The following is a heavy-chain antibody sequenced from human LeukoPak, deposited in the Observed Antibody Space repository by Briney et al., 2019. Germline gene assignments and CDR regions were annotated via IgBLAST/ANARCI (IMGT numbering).Heavy chain of an antibody. CDR1: GGSISSYY. V-gene: IGHV4-59*01. D-gene: IGHD4-17*01. CDR2: IYYSGST. CDR3: ARADYGDYYYYYGMDV. J-gene: IGHJ6*02. Sequence: SETPSLTCTVSGGSISSYYWSWIRQPPGKGLEWIGYIYYSGSTNYNPSLKSRVTISVDTSKNQFSLKLSSVTAADTAVYYCARADYGDYYYYYGMDVWGQGTTVTVSS.